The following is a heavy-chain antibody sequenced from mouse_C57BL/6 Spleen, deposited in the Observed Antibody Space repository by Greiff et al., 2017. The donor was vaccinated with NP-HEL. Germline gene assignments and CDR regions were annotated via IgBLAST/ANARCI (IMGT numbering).Heavy chain of an antibody. V-gene: IGHV1-63*01. CDR3: ARGGGYGYDDYAMDY. CDR1: GYTFTNYW. CDR2: IYPGGGYT. Sequence: VKLMESGAELVRPGTSVKMSCKASGYTFTNYWIGWAKQRPGHGLEWIGDIYPGGGYTDYNEKFKGKAKLTADKSSSTAYMQFSSLTSEDSAIYYCARGGGYGYDDYAMDYWGQGTSVTVSS. D-gene: IGHD2-2*01. J-gene: IGHJ4*01.